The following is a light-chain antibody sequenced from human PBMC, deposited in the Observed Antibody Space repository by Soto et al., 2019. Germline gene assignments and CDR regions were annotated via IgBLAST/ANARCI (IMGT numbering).Light chain of an antibody. CDR1: SSDVGGYNY. Sequence: QSALTQPRSVSGSPGQSVTISCTGTSSDVGGYNYVSWYQQHPGNAPKLMIYDVSKRPSGVPDRFSGSKSGNTASLTISGLQAEDEADYYCCSYAGSYTSYVFGTGTKVTVL. CDR2: DVS. CDR3: CSYAGSYTSYV. V-gene: IGLV2-11*01. J-gene: IGLJ1*01.